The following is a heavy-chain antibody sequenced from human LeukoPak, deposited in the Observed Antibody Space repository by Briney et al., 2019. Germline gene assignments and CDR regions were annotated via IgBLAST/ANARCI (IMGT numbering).Heavy chain of an antibody. CDR1: GFIFSTYN. D-gene: IGHD6-19*01. V-gene: IGHV3-21*01. CDR2: ISSSSSYI. CDR3: ARDWGLSGWKTYFDY. J-gene: IGHJ4*02. Sequence: GGSLRLSCAASGFIFSTYNIDWVRQAPGKGLEWVSSISSSSSYIYYADSVKGRFTISRDNAKNSLYLQMNSLRAEDTAVYYCARDWGLSGWKTYFDYWGQGTLVTVSS.